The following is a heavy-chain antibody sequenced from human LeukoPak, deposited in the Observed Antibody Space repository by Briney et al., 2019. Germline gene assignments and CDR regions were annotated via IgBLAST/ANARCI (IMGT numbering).Heavy chain of an antibody. CDR1: GFTFSYYG. J-gene: IGHJ4*02. D-gene: IGHD3-10*01. CDR3: TKDRKSFGESYDPFDY. Sequence: PGRSLRLSCTASGFTFSYYGMHWVRQPPGKGLEWVAVFSYDGSNKHYADSVMGRFTISRDDSRNTLYLQMNSLRPEDTAVYYCTKDRKSFGESYDPFDYWGQGVLVTVSS. CDR2: FSYDGSNK. V-gene: IGHV3-30*18.